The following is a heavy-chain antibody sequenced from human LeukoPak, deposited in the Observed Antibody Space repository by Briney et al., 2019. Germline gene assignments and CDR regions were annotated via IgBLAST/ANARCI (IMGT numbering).Heavy chain of an antibody. CDR1: GYTFTSYY. V-gene: IGHV1-46*01. CDR3: AREAAADKVPGDNWFDP. D-gene: IGHD6-13*01. CDR2: INPSGGST. J-gene: IGHJ5*02. Sequence: GASVKVSCKASGYTFTSYYMHWVRQAPGQGLEWMGIINPSGGSTSYAQKFQGRVTMTRDTSTSTVYMELSSLRSEDTAVYYCAREAAADKVPGDNWFDPWGQGTLVTVSS.